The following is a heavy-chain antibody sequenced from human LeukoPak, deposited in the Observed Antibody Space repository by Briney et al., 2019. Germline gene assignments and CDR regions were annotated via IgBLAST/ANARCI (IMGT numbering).Heavy chain of an antibody. D-gene: IGHD3-9*01. J-gene: IGHJ4*02. CDR3: ARGANLGYYDILTGYNYFDY. CDR2: IRYDGSNK. CDR1: AFTFSSYG. V-gene: IGHV3-30*02. Sequence: PGGSLRLSCAASAFTFSSYGMHWVRQAPGMGLEWVAFIRYDGSNKYYADSVKGRFTISRDNSKNTLYLQMNSLRAEDTAVYYCARGANLGYYDILTGYNYFDYWGQGTLVTVSS.